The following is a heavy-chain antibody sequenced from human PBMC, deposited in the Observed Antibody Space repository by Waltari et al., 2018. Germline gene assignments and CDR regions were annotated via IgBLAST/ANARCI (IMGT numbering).Heavy chain of an antibody. V-gene: IGHV4-61*02. CDR2: IYTSGST. J-gene: IGHJ3*02. D-gene: IGHD4-17*01. Sequence: QVQLQESGPGLVQPSQTLSLTCTVSGGSISSGSYYWRWIRQPAGKGLEWIGRIYTSGSTNYNPSLKSRVTISVDTSKNQFSLKLSSVTAADTAVYYCASDYGHYDAFDIWGQGTMVTVSS. CDR3: ASDYGHYDAFDI. CDR1: GGSISSGSYY.